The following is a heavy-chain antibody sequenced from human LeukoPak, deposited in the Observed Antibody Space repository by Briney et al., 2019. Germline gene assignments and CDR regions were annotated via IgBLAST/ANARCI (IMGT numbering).Heavy chain of an antibody. V-gene: IGHV3-7*01. CDR2: IKQDGSEK. J-gene: IGHJ3*02. Sequence: GGSLRLSCAASGFTFSSYWMSWVRQAPGKGLEWVANIKQDGSEKYYVDSVKGRFTISRDNAKNSLYLQMNSLRAEDTAVYYCARDQLYQLLYPWTHYDAFDIWGQGTMVTVSS. CDR1: GFTFSSYW. D-gene: IGHD2-2*02. CDR3: ARDQLYQLLYPWTHYDAFDI.